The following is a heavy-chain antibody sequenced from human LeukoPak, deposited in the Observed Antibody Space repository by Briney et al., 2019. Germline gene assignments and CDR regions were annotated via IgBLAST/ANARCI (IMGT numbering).Heavy chain of an antibody. CDR2: ISYDGSNK. V-gene: IGHV3-30*18. Sequence: PGGSLRLSCSASGFTFSSYAMNWVRQAPGRGLEWVAIISYDGSNKYYADSVRGRFTISRDNSKNTLYLQMNSLRAEDTAVYYCAKDHCNNGVCYYFDYWGQGTLVTVSS. J-gene: IGHJ4*02. CDR3: AKDHCNNGVCYYFDY. D-gene: IGHD2-8*01. CDR1: GFTFSSYA.